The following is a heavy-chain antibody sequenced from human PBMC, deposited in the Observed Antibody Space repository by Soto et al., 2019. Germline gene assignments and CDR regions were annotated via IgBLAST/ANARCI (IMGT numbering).Heavy chain of an antibody. CDR2: INHSGST. V-gene: IGHV4-34*01. CDR3: ARGPSSSSLYDFWSGYSPPGDY. J-gene: IGHJ4*02. CDR1: GGSFSGYY. D-gene: IGHD3-3*01. Sequence: SETLSLTCAVYGGSFSGYYWSWIRQPPGKGLEWIGEINHSGSTNYNPSLKSRVTISVDTSKNQFSLKLSSVTAADTAVYYCARGPSSSSLYDFWSGYSPPGDYWGQGTLVTV.